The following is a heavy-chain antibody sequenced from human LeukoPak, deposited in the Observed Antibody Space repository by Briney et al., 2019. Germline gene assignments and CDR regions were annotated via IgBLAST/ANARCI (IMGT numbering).Heavy chain of an antibody. CDR2: INHSGST. Sequence: SETLSLTCAVYGGSFSGYYWSWIRQPPGKGLEWIGEINHSGSTNYNPSLKSRVTISVDTSKNQFSLKLSSVTAADTAVYYCARGFIVVVPAAQRGGPNWFDPWGQGTLVTVSS. CDR3: ARGFIVVVPAAQRGGPNWFDP. D-gene: IGHD2-2*01. V-gene: IGHV4-34*01. J-gene: IGHJ5*02. CDR1: GGSFSGYY.